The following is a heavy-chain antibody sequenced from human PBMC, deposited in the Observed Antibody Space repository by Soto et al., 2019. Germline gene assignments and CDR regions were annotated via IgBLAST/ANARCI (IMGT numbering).Heavy chain of an antibody. CDR3: VTDLNWQGH. J-gene: IGHJ4*02. CDR2: VGVNAGST. Sequence: GGSLRLSCAASGFTFTNFAMKWVRQAPGKGLEWVSTVGVNAGSTYYADSVKGRFTISRDNAKNSLYLQMNSLRDEDSAVYYCVTDLNWQGHWGQGTLVTVSS. CDR1: GFTFTNFA. V-gene: IGHV3-23*01.